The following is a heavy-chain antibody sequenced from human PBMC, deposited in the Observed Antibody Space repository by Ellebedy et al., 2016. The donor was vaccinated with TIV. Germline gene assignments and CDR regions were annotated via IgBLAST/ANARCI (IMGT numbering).Heavy chain of an antibody. Sequence: MPSETLSLTCTVSGGSISSSNDYWGWIRQPPGKGLEWIGTIYYSGSTYYNPYLKSRVTISVDTYKNQFSLKLSSVTAADTAVYYCANNRYFNYWGQGTLVTVSS. V-gene: IGHV4-39*01. D-gene: IGHD1-14*01. J-gene: IGHJ4*02. CDR2: IYYSGST. CDR1: GGSISSSNDY. CDR3: ANNRYFNY.